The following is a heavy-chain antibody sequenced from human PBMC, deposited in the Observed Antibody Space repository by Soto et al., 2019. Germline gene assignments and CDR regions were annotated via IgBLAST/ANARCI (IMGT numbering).Heavy chain of an antibody. V-gene: IGHV3-30-3*01. D-gene: IGHD2-15*01. CDR1: GSTFSSYA. Sequence: QVQLVESGGGVVQPGRSLRLSCAASGSTFSSYAMHWVRQAPGKGLEWVAVISYDGSNKYYADSVKGRFTISRDNSKNTRCMQMNSVRAEDTAVYYCARDRILYSYGMDVWGQGTTVTVSS. J-gene: IGHJ6*02. CDR3: ARDRILYSYGMDV. CDR2: ISYDGSNK.